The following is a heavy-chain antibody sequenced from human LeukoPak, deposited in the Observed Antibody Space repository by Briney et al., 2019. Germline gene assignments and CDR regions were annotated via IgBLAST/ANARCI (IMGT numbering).Heavy chain of an antibody. CDR3: AREAARPYYYYYYYMDV. CDR2: IYYSGST. D-gene: IGHD6-6*01. CDR1: SGSISSHY. J-gene: IGHJ6*03. V-gene: IGHV4-59*11. Sequence: SETLSLTCTVSSGSISSHYWSWIRQPPGKGLEWIGYIYYSGSTNYNPSLKSRVTISVDTSKNQFSLKLSSVTAADTAVYYCAREAARPYYYYYYYMDVWGKGTTVTVSS.